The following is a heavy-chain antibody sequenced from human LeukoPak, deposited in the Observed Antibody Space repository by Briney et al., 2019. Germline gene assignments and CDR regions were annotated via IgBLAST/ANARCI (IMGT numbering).Heavy chain of an antibody. J-gene: IGHJ4*02. CDR2: INHSGST. Sequence: SETLSLTCAVYGGSFNGYYWSWIRQPPGKGLEWIGEINHSGSTNYNPSLKSRVTISVDTSKNQFSLKLSSVTAADTAVYYCASGVAARRWGQGTLVTVSS. V-gene: IGHV4-34*01. CDR3: ASGVAARR. CDR1: GGSFNGYY. D-gene: IGHD6-6*01.